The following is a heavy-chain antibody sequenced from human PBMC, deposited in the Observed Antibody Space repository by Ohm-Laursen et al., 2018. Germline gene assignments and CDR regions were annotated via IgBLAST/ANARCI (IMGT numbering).Heavy chain of an antibody. Sequence: PSHTLSLTCTVSGGSISNYYWSWIRQPPGKGLEWIGYIYYSGSTNYNPSLKSRVTISVDTSKNQFFLKLSSVTAADTAVYYCARSFDTYYFDLWGQGTLVTVSS. CDR1: GGSISNYY. CDR2: IYYSGST. CDR3: ARSFDTYYFDL. V-gene: IGHV4-59*08. J-gene: IGHJ4*02.